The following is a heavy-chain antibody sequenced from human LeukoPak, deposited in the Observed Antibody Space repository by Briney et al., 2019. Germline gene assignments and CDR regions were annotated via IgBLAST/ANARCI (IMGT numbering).Heavy chain of an antibody. CDR1: GFTLRTYS. CDR2: ISLISTNI. J-gene: IGHJ4*02. D-gene: IGHD1-26*01. Sequence: GGPLRLSCVASGFTLRTYSMNGFRQAPGKALDGVSSISLISTNIFYADSVKGRFTISRENAENSLYLQMNSLRGEDTAGNYCPRHLPVLDSGSFYGFDDGRRGTLVTVSS. V-gene: IGHV3-21*01. CDR3: PRHLPVLDSGSFYGFDD.